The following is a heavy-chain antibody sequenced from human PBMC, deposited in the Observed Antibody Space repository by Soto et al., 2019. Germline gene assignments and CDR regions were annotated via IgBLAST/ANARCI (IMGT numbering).Heavy chain of an antibody. V-gene: IGHV3-33*01. CDR1: GFTFSSYG. D-gene: IGHD4-17*01. CDR2: IWYDGSNK. Sequence: QVQLVESGGGVVQPGRSLRLSCAASGFTFSSYGMHWVRQAPGKGLEWVAVIWYDGSNKYYADSVKGRFTISRDNSKKPLYLKMNSLGAEDTGVFYWARGGGGDYGDYGVGAFDIWGQGTMVTVSS. CDR3: ARGGGGDYGDYGVGAFDI. J-gene: IGHJ3*02.